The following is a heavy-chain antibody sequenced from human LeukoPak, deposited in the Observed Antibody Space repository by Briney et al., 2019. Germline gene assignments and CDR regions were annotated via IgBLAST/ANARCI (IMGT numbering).Heavy chain of an antibody. J-gene: IGHJ3*02. V-gene: IGHV3-53*01. CDR1: GFTVSSNY. D-gene: IGHD2-15*01. CDR3: ARAPGYCSGGSCYSDAFDI. Sequence: AGGSLRLSCAASGFTVSSNYMSWVRQAPGKGLEWVSVIYSGGSTYYADSVKGRFTISRDNSKNTLYLQMNSLRAEDTAVYYCARAPGYCSGGSCYSDAFDIWGQGTMVTVSS. CDR2: IYSGGST.